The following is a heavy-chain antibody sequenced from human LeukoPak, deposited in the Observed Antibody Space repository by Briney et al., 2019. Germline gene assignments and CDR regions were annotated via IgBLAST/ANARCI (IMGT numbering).Heavy chain of an antibody. Sequence: GGSLRLSCAASGFTVSSNYMSWVRQAPGKGLEWVSVIYSGGSTYYADSVKGRFTISRDNSKNTLYLQMNSLRAEDTAVYYCASHPPRTGYYDSSGYSSYFDYWGQGTLVTVSS. CDR3: ASHPPRTGYYDSSGYSSYFDY. V-gene: IGHV3-66*04. D-gene: IGHD3-22*01. J-gene: IGHJ4*02. CDR1: GFTVSSNY. CDR2: IYSGGST.